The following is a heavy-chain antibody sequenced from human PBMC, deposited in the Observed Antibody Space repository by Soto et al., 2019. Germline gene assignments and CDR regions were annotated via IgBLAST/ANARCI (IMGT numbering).Heavy chain of an antibody. J-gene: IGHJ4*02. CDR3: ARDPNYYDSSGYPEPDY. D-gene: IGHD3-22*01. Sequence: QVQLVQSGAEVKKPGSSVKVSCKASGGTFSSYAISWVRQAPGQGLEWMGGIIPIFGTANYAQKFQGRVTITADESTSTAYMELSSQRSEDTAVYYCARDPNYYDSSGYPEPDYWGQGTLVTVSS. CDR2: IIPIFGTA. V-gene: IGHV1-69*01. CDR1: GGTFSSYA.